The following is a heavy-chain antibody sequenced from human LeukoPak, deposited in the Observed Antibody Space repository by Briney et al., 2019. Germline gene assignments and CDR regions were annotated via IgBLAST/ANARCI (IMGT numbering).Heavy chain of an antibody. J-gene: IGHJ5*02. V-gene: IGHV4-31*03. Sequence: SQTLSLTCTVSGGSISSGGYYWSWIRQHPGKGLEWIGYIYYSGSTYYNPSLKSRVTISVDKSKNQFSLKLSSVTAADTAVYYCARAGITMVRGGNNWFDPWGQGTLVTVSS. CDR3: ARAGITMVRGGNNWFDP. CDR1: GGSISSGGYY. D-gene: IGHD3-10*01. CDR2: IYYSGST.